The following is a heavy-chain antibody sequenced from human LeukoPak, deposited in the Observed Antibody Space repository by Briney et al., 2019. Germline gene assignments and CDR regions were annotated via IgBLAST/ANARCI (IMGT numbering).Heavy chain of an antibody. V-gene: IGHV1-2*06. CDR2: INPNSGDT. Sequence: ASVKVACKASGYTFTAYYMHWVRQVPGQGLEWMGRINPNSGDTDYAQKFQGRVIMTRDTSISTAYMEVSRLRSDDTAVYYCARVDSGHDYGPSWGQGTTVTVSS. J-gene: IGHJ3*01. CDR3: ARVDSGHDYGPS. D-gene: IGHD5-12*01. CDR1: GYTFTAYY.